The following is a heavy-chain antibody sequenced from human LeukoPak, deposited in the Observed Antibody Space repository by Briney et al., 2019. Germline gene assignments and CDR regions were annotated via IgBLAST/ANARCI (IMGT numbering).Heavy chain of an antibody. CDR2: MNPNSGNT. Sequence: ASVKVSCKASGYTFASYDINWVRQATGQGLEWMGWMNPNSGNTGYAQKFQGRVTMTRNTSISTAYMELSSLRSEDTAVYYCAGGLDYDILTGSWGQGTLVTVSS. CDR1: GYTFASYD. J-gene: IGHJ5*02. D-gene: IGHD3-9*01. CDR3: AGGLDYDILTGS. V-gene: IGHV1-8*01.